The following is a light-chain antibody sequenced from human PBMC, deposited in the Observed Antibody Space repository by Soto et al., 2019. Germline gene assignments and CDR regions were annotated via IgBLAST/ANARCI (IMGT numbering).Light chain of an antibody. V-gene: IGKV1-5*01. CDR2: SAS. CDR3: QQYNYYPYT. J-gene: IGKJ2*01. CDR1: QSISTW. Sequence: GDRVPLTCRASQSISTWLAWYHQKPGKAPKLLISSASSLESGVPSRFSGSGSGTEFSLAISSLQPDDFATYYCQQYNYYPYTFGEGTKLEIK.